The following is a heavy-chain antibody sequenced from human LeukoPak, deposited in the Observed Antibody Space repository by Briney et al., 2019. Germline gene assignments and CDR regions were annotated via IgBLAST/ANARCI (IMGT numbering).Heavy chain of an antibody. D-gene: IGHD3-9*01. V-gene: IGHV1-8*01. CDR2: MNPNSGNT. CDR3: ARVPGRRYFDWLSNYYYGMDV. J-gene: IGHJ6*02. Sequence: ASVKVSCKASGYTFTSYDINWVRQATGQGLEWMGWMNPNSGNTGYAQKFQGRVTMTRNTSISTAYMELSSLRSEDTAVYYCARVPGRRYFDWLSNYYYGMDVWGQGTTVTVSS. CDR1: GYTFTSYD.